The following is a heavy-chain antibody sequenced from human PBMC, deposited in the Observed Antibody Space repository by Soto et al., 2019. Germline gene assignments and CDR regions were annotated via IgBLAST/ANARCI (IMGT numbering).Heavy chain of an antibody. V-gene: IGHV1-69*10. Sequence: ASVKVSCKASGGTFSSYAISWVRQAPGQGLEWMGGIIPILGIANYAKKFQGRVTITADKSTSTAYMELSSLRSEDTAVYYCATPGYWRGGSCSYTNNWFDPWGQGTLVTVSS. D-gene: IGHD2-15*01. CDR1: GGTFSSYA. J-gene: IGHJ5*02. CDR2: IIPILGIA. CDR3: ATPGYWRGGSCSYTNNWFDP.